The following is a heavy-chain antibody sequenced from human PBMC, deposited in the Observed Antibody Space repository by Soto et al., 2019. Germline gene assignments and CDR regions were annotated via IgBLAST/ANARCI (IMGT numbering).Heavy chain of an antibody. Sequence: GGSLRLSCAASGFTFSSFAMSWVRQAPGKGPEWVSAISGSGGSTYYADSVKGRFTISRDNSKNTLYLQMNSMRAEDTAVYYCAKRHQYSSSSNHFDSWGQGTPVTVSS. V-gene: IGHV3-23*01. CDR1: GFTFSSFA. CDR2: ISGSGGST. CDR3: AKRHQYSSSSNHFDS. D-gene: IGHD6-6*01. J-gene: IGHJ4*02.